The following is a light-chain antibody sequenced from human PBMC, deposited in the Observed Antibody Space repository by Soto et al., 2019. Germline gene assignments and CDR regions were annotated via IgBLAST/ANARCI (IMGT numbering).Light chain of an antibody. CDR3: SSYAGSNNLGV. V-gene: IGLV2-8*01. CDR1: SSDVGGYNY. CDR2: EVS. Sequence: ALTQPPSASGSPGQSVTISCTGTSSDVGGYNYVSWYQQHPGKAPKLMIYEVSKRPSGVPDRFSGSKSGNTASLTVSGLQAEDEADYYCSSYAGSNNLGVFGGGTKVTVL. J-gene: IGLJ2*01.